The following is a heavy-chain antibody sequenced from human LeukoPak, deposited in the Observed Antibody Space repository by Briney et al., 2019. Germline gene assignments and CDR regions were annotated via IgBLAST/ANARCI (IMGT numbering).Heavy chain of an antibody. V-gene: IGHV1-2*02. CDR2: INPNSGGT. Sequence: ASVKVSCKASGYTFTGYYMRWVRQAPGQGLEWMGWINPNSGGTNYAQKFQGRVTMTRDTSISTAYMELSRLRSDDTAVYYCARDLYSYGSKTGYYYGMDVWGQGTTVTVSS. D-gene: IGHD5-18*01. J-gene: IGHJ6*02. CDR3: ARDLYSYGSKTGYYYGMDV. CDR1: GYTFTGYY.